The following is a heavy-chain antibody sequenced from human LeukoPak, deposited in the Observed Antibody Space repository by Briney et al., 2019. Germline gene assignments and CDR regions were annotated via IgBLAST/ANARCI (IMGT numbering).Heavy chain of an antibody. J-gene: IGHJ4*02. V-gene: IGHV3-48*01. D-gene: IGHD1-26*01. CDR2: IRTTAECAKYA. CDR3: AKGFVDQWGLPDY. Sequence: PGGSLRLSCATSGFSFTDYPMNWVRQAPGKGLEWISNIRTTAECAKYAYYADSVKGRFSISRDNSKNTLYLQMNSLRAEDTAIYYCAKGFVDQWGLPDYWGQGTLVTVSS. CDR1: GFSFTDYP.